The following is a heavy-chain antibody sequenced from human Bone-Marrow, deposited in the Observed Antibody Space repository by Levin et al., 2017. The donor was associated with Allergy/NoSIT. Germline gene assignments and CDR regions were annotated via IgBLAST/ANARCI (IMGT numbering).Heavy chain of an antibody. CDR2: IKQDGSEQ. CDR1: GFTFSSFW. D-gene: IGHD6-6*01. V-gene: IGHV3-7*01. Sequence: GGSLRLSCAASGFTFSSFWMSWVRQAPGKGLEWVANIKQDGSEQYYLDSVKGRFTISRDNAENSLYLQMNSLRVEDTAVYYCAMTSRSSTDTDYWGQGTLVTVSS. J-gene: IGHJ4*02. CDR3: AMTSRSSTDTDY.